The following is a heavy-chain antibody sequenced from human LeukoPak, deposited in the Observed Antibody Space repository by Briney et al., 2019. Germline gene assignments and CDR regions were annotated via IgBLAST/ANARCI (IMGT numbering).Heavy chain of an antibody. CDR2: ISSSSSSI. J-gene: IGHJ4*02. CDR1: GFTFISYS. CDR3: ARDRGYYDSGRYVPLDY. V-gene: IGHV3-21*01. D-gene: IGHD3-10*01. Sequence: PGGSLKLSCAASGFTFISYSMNWVRQAPGKGLEWVSSISSSSSSIYYADSVKGRFTIPRDNAKNSLYLQMNSLRAEDTAMYYCARDRGYYDSGRYVPLDYWGQGTLVTVSS.